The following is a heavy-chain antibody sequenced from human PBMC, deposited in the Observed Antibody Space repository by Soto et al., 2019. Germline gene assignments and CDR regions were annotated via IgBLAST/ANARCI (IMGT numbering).Heavy chain of an antibody. V-gene: IGHV3-23*01. CDR2: ISGSGGST. CDR3: AKDYYGSGIGMVDMGIEGD. Sequence: EVQLLESGGGLVQPGGSLRLSCAASGFTFSSYAMSWVRQAPGKGLEWVSAISGSGGSTYYADSVKGRFTISRDNSKNTLYLQMNSLRAEDTAVYYCAKDYYGSGIGMVDMGIEGDWGQGTLVTVSS. D-gene: IGHD3-10*01. J-gene: IGHJ4*02. CDR1: GFTFSSYA.